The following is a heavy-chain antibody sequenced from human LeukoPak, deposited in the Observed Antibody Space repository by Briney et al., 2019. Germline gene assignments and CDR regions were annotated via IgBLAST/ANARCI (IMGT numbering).Heavy chain of an antibody. CDR3: ARDFSAAFDI. J-gene: IGHJ3*02. Sequence: SLTLSLICCVSGGCFGNYYWCWIRQPPGQGRKGMGYIYDSETTHYNPSLKSRVTISVDTATNQFSLKLRSVTAADTAVYYCARDFSAAFDIWGQGTMVTVSS. V-gene: IGHV4-59*01. D-gene: IGHD2/OR15-2a*01. CDR1: GGCFGNYY. CDR2: IYDSETT.